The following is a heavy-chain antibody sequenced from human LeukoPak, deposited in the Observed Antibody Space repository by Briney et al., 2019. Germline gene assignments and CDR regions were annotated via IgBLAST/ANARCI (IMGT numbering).Heavy chain of an antibody. CDR1: GFTVSAYA. CDR2: IYDDNT. Sequence: GGSLRLSCAASGFTVSAYAMAWVRQAPGKGLEWVSTIYDDNTYYADSVKGRFTISRDNSKNTLYLQMNSLRAEDTAVYYCARESYYYDSSGYYFDDYWGQGTLVTVSS. D-gene: IGHD3-22*01. V-gene: IGHV3-53*01. J-gene: IGHJ4*02. CDR3: ARESYYYDSSGYYFDDY.